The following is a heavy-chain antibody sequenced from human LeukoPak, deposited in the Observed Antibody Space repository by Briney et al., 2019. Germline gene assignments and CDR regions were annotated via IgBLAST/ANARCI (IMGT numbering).Heavy chain of an antibody. CDR3: VRDRGEFSYSHDY. D-gene: IGHD1-26*01. J-gene: IGHJ4*02. V-gene: IGHV4-4*07. CDR1: GDPISDYC. Sequence: SETLSLTCTVSGDPISDYCWTWIRQPAGKGLEWIGRIYGNGSTNYNPSLKSRVAMSIDTSKMQFSLKLRSVTAADTAVYYCVRDRGEFSYSHDYWGQGTLVTVSS. CDR2: IYGNGST.